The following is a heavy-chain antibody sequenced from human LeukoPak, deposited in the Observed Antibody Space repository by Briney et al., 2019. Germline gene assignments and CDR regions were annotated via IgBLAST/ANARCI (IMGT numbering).Heavy chain of an antibody. J-gene: IGHJ4*02. CDR2: IRYDGSNK. Sequence: GGSLRLSCAASGFTFSSYGMHWVRQAPGKGLEWAAFIRYDGSNKYYADSVKGRFTISRDNSKNTLYLQMNSLRAEDTAVYYCAKADRKNNHYFDYWGQGTLVTVSS. CDR3: AKADRKNNHYFDY. CDR1: GFTFSSYG. D-gene: IGHD1-14*01. V-gene: IGHV3-30*02.